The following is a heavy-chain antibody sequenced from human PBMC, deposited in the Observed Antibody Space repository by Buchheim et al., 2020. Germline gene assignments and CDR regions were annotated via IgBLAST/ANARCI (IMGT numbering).Heavy chain of an antibody. CDR3: AREQREYYYDSSGYKRYYFDY. V-gene: IGHV4-4*07. D-gene: IGHD3-22*01. CDR1: GGSISSYY. CDR2: IYTSGST. J-gene: IGHJ4*02. Sequence: QVQLQESGPGLVKPSETLSLTCTVSGGSISSYYWSWIRQPAGKGLEWIGRIYTSGSTNYNLPLKSRVTMSVDTSKNQFSLKLSSVTAADTAVYYCAREQREYYYDSSGYKRYYFDYWGQGAL.